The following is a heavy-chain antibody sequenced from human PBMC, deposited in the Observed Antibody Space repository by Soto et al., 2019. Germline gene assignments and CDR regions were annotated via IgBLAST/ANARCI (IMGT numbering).Heavy chain of an antibody. D-gene: IGHD4-17*01. CDR3: ARDLRYYGDHEGNS. Sequence: EVQLVESGGGLAHPGESLRLSCAASGFTFSSASMIWVRQAPGKGLEYISFISSTSYTIHYADSVKGRFTVARDNDNKSLYLQMTSLRADDTAVYYCARDLRYYGDHEGNSWGQGNRVTVSS. CDR1: GFTFSSAS. J-gene: IGHJ4*02. CDR2: ISSTSYTI. V-gene: IGHV3-48*01.